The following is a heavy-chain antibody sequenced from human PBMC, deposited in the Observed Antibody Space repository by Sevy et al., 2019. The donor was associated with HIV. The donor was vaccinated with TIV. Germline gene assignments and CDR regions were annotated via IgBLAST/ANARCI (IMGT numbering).Heavy chain of an antibody. D-gene: IGHD2-15*01. J-gene: IGHJ4*02. CDR3: ASLVVVVAATRSNHKNDY. V-gene: IGHV3-30*04. CDR2: ISYDGSNK. Sequence: GGSLRLSCAASGFTFSSYAMHWVRQAPGKGLEWVAVISYDGSNKYYADSVKGRFTISRDNSTNTLYLQMNSLRAEDTAVYYCASLVVVVAATRSNHKNDYWGQGTLVTVSS. CDR1: GFTFSSYA.